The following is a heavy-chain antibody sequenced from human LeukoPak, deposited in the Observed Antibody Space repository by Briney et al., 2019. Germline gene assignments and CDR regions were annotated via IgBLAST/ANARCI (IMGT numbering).Heavy chain of an antibody. J-gene: IGHJ4*02. Sequence: GGSLRLSCAASGFTFSDYYMSWIRQAPGKGLEWVSYISSSGSTIYYADSVKGRFTISRDNAKNSLYLQMNSLRAEDTAVYYCASTYYYDSSGYSRSRSSVFDYWGQGTLVTVSS. V-gene: IGHV3-11*04. CDR1: GFTFSDYY. CDR3: ASTYYYDSSGYSRSRSSVFDY. D-gene: IGHD3-22*01. CDR2: ISSSGSTI.